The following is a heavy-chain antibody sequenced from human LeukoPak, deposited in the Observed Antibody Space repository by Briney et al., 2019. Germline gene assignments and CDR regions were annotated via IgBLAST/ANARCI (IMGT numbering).Heavy chain of an antibody. CDR3: ARDGYCSGGSCFGMDV. V-gene: IGHV1-69*04. CDR2: IIPILGIA. Sequence: ASVKVSCKASGGTFSSYAISWVRQAPGQGLEWMGRIIPILGIANYAQKFQGRVTITADKSTSTAYMELSSLRSEDTAVCYCARDGYCSGGSCFGMDVWGQGTTVTVSS. CDR1: GGTFSSYA. J-gene: IGHJ6*02. D-gene: IGHD2-15*01.